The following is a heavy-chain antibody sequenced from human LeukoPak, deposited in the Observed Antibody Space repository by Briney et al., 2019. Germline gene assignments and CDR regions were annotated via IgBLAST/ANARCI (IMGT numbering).Heavy chain of an antibody. CDR3: VKDRQSGFDY. CDR2: ISSNGGYT. D-gene: IGHD7-27*01. V-gene: IGHV3-64D*06. J-gene: IGHJ4*02. CDR1: GFTFSTYA. Sequence: GGSQRLSCSAPGFTFSTYAMHWVRQAPGKGLEYVSAISSNGGYTYYADSVKGRFTISRDNSKNTLYLQMSSLRAEDTAVYYCVKDRQSGFDYWGQGTLVIVSS.